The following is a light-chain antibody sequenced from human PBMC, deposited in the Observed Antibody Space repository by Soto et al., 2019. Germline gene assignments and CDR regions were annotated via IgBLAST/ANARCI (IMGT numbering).Light chain of an antibody. Sequence: NFMLTQSHSVSESPGKTVTISCTRSSGSIASSYVQWLQQRPDSAPTAVIFEDDQRPSGVPDRFSGSIDRSSNSPSLTISGLKTEDEADYYCQSYDSSNHVVFGGGTKLTVL. CDR2: EDD. CDR3: QSYDSSNHVV. J-gene: IGLJ2*01. V-gene: IGLV6-57*04. CDR1: SGSIASSY.